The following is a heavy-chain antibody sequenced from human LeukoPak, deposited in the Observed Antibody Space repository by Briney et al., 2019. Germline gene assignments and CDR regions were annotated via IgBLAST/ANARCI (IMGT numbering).Heavy chain of an antibody. CDR2: IKQDGSEK. Sequence: GGSLRLSCAASGFTFSSYWMSWVRQAPGKGLEWVANIKQDGSEKYYVDSVKGRFTISRDNAKNSLYLQMNSLRAEDTAVYYCARDHGIVGATTYYYYYMDVWGKGTTVTVSS. CDR1: GFTFSSYW. D-gene: IGHD1-26*01. J-gene: IGHJ6*03. V-gene: IGHV3-7*01. CDR3: ARDHGIVGATTYYYYYMDV.